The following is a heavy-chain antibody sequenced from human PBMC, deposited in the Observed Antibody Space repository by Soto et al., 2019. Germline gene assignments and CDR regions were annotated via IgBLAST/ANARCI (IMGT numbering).Heavy chain of an antibody. CDR1: GDSVRSYF. Sequence: QVKLQESGPGLVKPSETLSLTCTVSGDSVRSYFWNWMRQPPGKGLEGIGYISSRGNSNNNPALESRVSIAGDTSKNQLSLKLTSVTAADPAVYYCARDVLGSYYTMDVWGQGTTVTVSS. D-gene: IGHD3-22*01. J-gene: IGHJ6*02. V-gene: IGHV4-59*02. CDR3: ARDVLGSYYTMDV. CDR2: ISSRGNS.